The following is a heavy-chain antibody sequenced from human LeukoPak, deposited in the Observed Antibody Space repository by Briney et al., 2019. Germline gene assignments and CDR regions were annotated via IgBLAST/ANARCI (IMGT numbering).Heavy chain of an antibody. CDR1: GYTFTSYY. CDR2: VNPNNGAA. Sequence: GASVKVSCKASGYTFTSYYIHWVRQAPGQGLEWMGWVNPNNGAAHYALRFQGRVTMTRDTSINTAYMELTRLISDDTAVYYCVRLVGATRTFDYWGQGTLVTVSS. J-gene: IGHJ4*02. V-gene: IGHV1-2*02. D-gene: IGHD2-15*01. CDR3: VRLVGATRTFDY.